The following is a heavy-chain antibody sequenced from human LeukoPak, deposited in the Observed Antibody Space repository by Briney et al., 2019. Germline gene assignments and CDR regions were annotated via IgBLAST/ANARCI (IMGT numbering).Heavy chain of an antibody. V-gene: IGHV4-61*08. D-gene: IGHD6-19*01. CDR3: ARQMGSGWYYFDY. Sequence: SETLSLTCTVSGGSISSGDYYWSWIRQPPGKGLEWIGYIYYSGSTNYNPSLKSRVTISVDTSKNQFSLKLSSVTAADTAVYYCARQMGSGWYYFDYWGQGTLVTVSS. CDR2: IYYSGST. J-gene: IGHJ4*02. CDR1: GGSISSGDYY.